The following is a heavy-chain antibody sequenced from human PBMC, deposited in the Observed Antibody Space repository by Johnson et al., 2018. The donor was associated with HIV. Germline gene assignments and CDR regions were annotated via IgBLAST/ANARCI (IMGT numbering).Heavy chain of an antibody. CDR3: AKVGSGYSSSS. CDR2: ISGSGGST. Sequence: QLVESGGGVVQPGRSLRLSYAASGFTFSSYAMSWVRQAPGQGLEWVSTISGSGGSTYYADSVKCRFTISRDNSKNTLYLQMNRLRAEDTAVYYCAKVGSGYSSSSWGQGTMVTVSS. D-gene: IGHD6-13*01. CDR1: GFTFSSYA. J-gene: IGHJ3*01. V-gene: IGHV3-23*04.